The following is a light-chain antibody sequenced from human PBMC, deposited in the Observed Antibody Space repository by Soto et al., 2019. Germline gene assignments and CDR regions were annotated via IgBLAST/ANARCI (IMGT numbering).Light chain of an antibody. Sequence: EIVLTQSPATLSLSPGERATLSCRASQSVSIYLVWYQQKPGQAPRLLIYDASNRATGIPARFSGSGSGTDFTLTISSLEPEDFAVYYCQQRSNWPLITFGQGTRLEIK. CDR3: QQRSNWPLIT. V-gene: IGKV3-11*01. J-gene: IGKJ5*01. CDR1: QSVSIY. CDR2: DAS.